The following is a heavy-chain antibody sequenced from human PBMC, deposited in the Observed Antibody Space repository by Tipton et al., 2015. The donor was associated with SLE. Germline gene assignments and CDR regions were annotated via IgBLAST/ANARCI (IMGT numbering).Heavy chain of an antibody. V-gene: IGHV3-23*01. CDR1: GFTFSSFA. J-gene: IGHJ3*01. Sequence: SLRLSCAASGFTFSSFALSWVRQAPGKGLEWVSEISANGANTYYADSVTGRLTISRDNSENTLYLQMNNLRAEDTALYYCAKGGLVRLDAFDVWGQGTMVTVSS. CDR2: ISANGANT. D-gene: IGHD2-2*01. CDR3: AKGGLVRLDAFDV.